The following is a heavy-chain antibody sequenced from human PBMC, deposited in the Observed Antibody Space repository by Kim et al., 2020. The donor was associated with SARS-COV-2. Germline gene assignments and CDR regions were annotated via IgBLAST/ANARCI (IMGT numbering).Heavy chain of an antibody. V-gene: IGHV3-7*01. Sequence: KYGDSVKGRFTISRDNARNSLYLQMNSLPAEDTAVYYCVTDGDFGKFDYWGQGTLVTVSS. D-gene: IGHD2-21*02. CDR3: VTDGDFGKFDY. J-gene: IGHJ4*02.